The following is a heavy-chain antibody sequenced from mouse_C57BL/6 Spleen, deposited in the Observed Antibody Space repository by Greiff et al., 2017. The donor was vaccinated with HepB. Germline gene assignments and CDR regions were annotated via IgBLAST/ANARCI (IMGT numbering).Heavy chain of an antibody. CDR2: ISSGGDYI. CDR3: TREGSRGYYDV. D-gene: IGHD1-1*01. J-gene: IGHJ1*03. CDR1: GFTFSSYA. Sequence: EVKLEESGAGLVKPGGSLKLSCAASGFTFSSYAMSWVRQTPEKRLEWVAYISSGGDYIYYADTVKGRFTISRDNARNTLYLQMSSLKSEDTAMYYCTREGSRGYYDVWGTVTTVTVSS. V-gene: IGHV5-9-1*02.